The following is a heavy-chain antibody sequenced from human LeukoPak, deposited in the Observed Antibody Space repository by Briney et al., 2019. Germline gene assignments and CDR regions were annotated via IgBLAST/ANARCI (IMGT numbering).Heavy chain of an antibody. J-gene: IGHJ4*02. D-gene: IGHD1-14*01. V-gene: IGHV3-23*01. CDR2: ISAGGSGT. CDR1: GFTFSSYA. CDR3: AKGDHSTNNPRLFDY. Sequence: GGSLRLSCTASGFTFSSYALSWVRQAPGKGLEWVSAISAGGSGTYYADSVKGRFTISRDNSKNTLYLQMNGLRAEDTAVYYCAKGDHSTNNPRLFDYWGQGTLVTVSS.